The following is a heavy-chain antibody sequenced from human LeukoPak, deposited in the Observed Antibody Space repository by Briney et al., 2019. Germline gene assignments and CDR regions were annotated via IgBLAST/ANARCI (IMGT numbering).Heavy chain of an antibody. Sequence: ASVKVSCKASGYIFTDYYMHWVRQAPGQELGWMGRINPNSGGTNYAQKFQGRVTITTDESTSTAYMELSSLRSEDTAVYYCARTARDSTFGGVILYFDYWGQGTLVTVSS. CDR1: GYIFTDYY. CDR2: INPNSGGT. D-gene: IGHD3-16*02. J-gene: IGHJ4*02. CDR3: ARTARDSTFGGVILYFDY. V-gene: IGHV1/OR15-1*04.